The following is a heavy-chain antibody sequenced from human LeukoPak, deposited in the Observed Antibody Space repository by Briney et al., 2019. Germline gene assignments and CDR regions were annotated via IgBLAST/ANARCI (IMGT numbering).Heavy chain of an antibody. V-gene: IGHV3-23*01. CDR1: GFTFSSYA. CDR2: ISGSGGST. Sequence: PGGSLRLSCAASGFTFSSYAMSWVRQAPGKGLEWVSAISGSGGSTYYADSVKGRLTISRDNSKNTLYLQMNSLRAEDTAVYYCAKAKVQYYDLFDIWGQGTMVTVSS. D-gene: IGHD3-22*01. CDR3: AKAKVQYYDLFDI. J-gene: IGHJ3*02.